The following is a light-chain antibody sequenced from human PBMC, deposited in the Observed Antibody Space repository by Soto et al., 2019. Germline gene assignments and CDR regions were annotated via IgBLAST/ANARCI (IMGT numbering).Light chain of an antibody. CDR2: LSSDGSH. CDR3: QTWGTGIGL. Sequence: QLVLTQSPSASASLGASVILTCTLSGGHSNYAIAWHQQQPEKGPRFLMTLSSDGSHTKGDGIPDRFSGSSSGAERYLTISSLQSEDEADYYCQTWGTGIGLFGGGTKLTVL. J-gene: IGLJ2*01. V-gene: IGLV4-69*01. CDR1: GGHSNYA.